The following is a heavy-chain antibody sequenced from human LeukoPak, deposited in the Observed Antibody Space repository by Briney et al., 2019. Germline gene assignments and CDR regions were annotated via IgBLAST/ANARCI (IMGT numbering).Heavy chain of an antibody. CDR1: GGSISSSSYY. CDR2: IYYSGST. V-gene: IGHV4-39*01. D-gene: IGHD6-19*01. CDR3: AGIAVAGSLDDY. J-gene: IGHJ4*02. Sequence: KPSETLPLTCTVSGGSISSSSYYWGWIRQPPGKGLEWIGSIYYSGSTYYNPSLKSRVTISVGTSKNQFSLKLSSVTAADTAVYYCAGIAVAGSLDDYWGQGTLVTVSS.